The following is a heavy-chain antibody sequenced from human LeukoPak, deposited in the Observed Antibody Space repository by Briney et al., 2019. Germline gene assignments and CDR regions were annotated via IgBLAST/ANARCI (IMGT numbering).Heavy chain of an antibody. V-gene: IGHV3-74*01. CDR2: INSDGSST. CDR1: GFTFSSYW. D-gene: IGHD3-3*01. Sequence: GGSLRLSCAASGFTFSSYWMHWVRHAPGKGLVWVSRINSDGSSTNYADSVKGRFTISRDNAKNTLYLQMNSLRAEDTAMYYCARAVYYGNYLGYWGQGTLVTVSS. CDR3: ARAVYYGNYLGY. J-gene: IGHJ4*01.